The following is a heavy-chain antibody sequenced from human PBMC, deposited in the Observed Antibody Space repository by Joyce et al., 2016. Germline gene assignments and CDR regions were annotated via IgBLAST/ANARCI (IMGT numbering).Heavy chain of an antibody. V-gene: IGHV4-39*01. J-gene: IGHJ1*01. D-gene: IGHD6-19*01. Sequence: QLQLQESGPGLVNPSETLSLTCIVSGGSISSSNYYWGWIRQPPGKGLEWIGNIYYSGSSYYNPSLKSRVTISVDTSKNQFSLKLISVTAADTAVYYCARQSSGWYTHFQHWGQGTLVTVSS. CDR1: GGSISSSNYY. CDR3: ARQSSGWYTHFQH. CDR2: IYYSGSS.